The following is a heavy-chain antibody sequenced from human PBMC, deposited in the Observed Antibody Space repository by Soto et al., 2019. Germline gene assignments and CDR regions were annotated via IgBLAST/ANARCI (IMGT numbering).Heavy chain of an antibody. CDR2: SIPIFGTA. Sequence: SVKVSCKASGGTFSSYAIRWVRQAPGQGLEWMGGSIPIFGTANYAQKFQGRVTITASESTSTAYMELSSLRAEETAVYYRARTRRSLQWGYGMDVWSQGTTVTVSS. CDR3: ARTRRSLQWGYGMDV. CDR1: GGTFSSYA. V-gene: IGHV1-69*13. D-gene: IGHD1-1*01. J-gene: IGHJ6*02.